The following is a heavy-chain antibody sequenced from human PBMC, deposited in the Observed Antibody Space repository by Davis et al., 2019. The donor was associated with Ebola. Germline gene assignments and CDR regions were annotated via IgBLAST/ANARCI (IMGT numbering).Heavy chain of an antibody. J-gene: IGHJ5*02. V-gene: IGHV4-34*01. CDR2: INHSGST. D-gene: IGHD6-6*01. CDR3: AREKGSAIPNLNWFDP. CDR1: GGSFSGYY. Sequence: SETLSLTCAVYGGSFSGYYWSWIRQPPGKGLEWIGEINHSGSTNYNPSLKSRVTISVDTSKNQFSLKLSSVTAADTAVYYCAREKGSAIPNLNWFDPWGQGTLVTVSS.